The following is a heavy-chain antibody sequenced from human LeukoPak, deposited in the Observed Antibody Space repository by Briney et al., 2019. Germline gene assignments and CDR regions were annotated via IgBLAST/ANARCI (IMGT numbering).Heavy chain of an antibody. CDR3: ARQRTYYDSSGYYYVDYFDY. D-gene: IGHD3-22*01. V-gene: IGHV6-1*01. CDR2: TCYRSKWYN. Sequence: SQTLSLTCAISGDSVSSNSAAWNWIRQSPSRGLEWLGRTCYRSKWYNDYAVSVKSRITINPDTSKNQFSLQPNSVTPEDTAVYYCARQRTYYDSSGYYYVDYFDYWGQGTLVTVSS. CDR1: GDSVSSNSAA. J-gene: IGHJ4*02.